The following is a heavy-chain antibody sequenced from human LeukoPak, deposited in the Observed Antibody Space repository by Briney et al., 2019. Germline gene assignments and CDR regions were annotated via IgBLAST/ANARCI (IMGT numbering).Heavy chain of an antibody. CDR3: ARDVGTIPEYYYYMDV. J-gene: IGHJ6*03. CDR2: INPNSGGT. D-gene: IGHD2-2*01. CDR1: GYTFTGYY. V-gene: IGHV1-2*04. Sequence: ASVKVSCKASGYTFTGYYMHWVRQAPGQGLEWMGWINPNSGGTNYAQKFQGWVTMTRDTSISTAYMELSRLRSDDTAVYYCARDVGTIPEYYYYMDVWGKGTTVTVSS.